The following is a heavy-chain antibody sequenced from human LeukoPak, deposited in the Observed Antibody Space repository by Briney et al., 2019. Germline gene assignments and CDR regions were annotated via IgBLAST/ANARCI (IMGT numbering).Heavy chain of an antibody. V-gene: IGHV4-30-4*08. D-gene: IGHD1-26*01. CDR1: GVPLSNGDYY. J-gene: IGHJ4*02. CDR2: IYYSGST. CDR3: ARLREVDYFHY. Sequence: SETLSLTCSVTGVPLSNGDYYWNWMRQPPGKGLEWIGYIYYSGSTYYNPSLKSRVTISLDTSKNQFSLELSSVTAADTAMYFFARLREVDYFHYWGQGTLVTVSS.